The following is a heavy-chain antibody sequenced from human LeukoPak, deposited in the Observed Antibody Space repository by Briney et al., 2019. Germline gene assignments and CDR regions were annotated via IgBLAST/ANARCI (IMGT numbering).Heavy chain of an antibody. V-gene: IGHV1-2*02. CDR2: INPNSGGT. CDR3: ARYRNYYDSSGYYYVEYFQH. CDR1: GYTFTGYY. D-gene: IGHD3-22*01. Sequence: GASVKVSCKASGYTFTGYYMDWVRQAPGQGLEWMGWINPNSGGTNYAQKFQGRVTMTRDTSISTAYMELSRLRSDDTAVYYCARYRNYYDSSGYYYVEYFQHWGQGTLVTVSS. J-gene: IGHJ1*01.